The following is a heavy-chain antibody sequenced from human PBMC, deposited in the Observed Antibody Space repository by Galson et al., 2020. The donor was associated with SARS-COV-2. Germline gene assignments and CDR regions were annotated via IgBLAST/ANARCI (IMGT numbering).Heavy chain of an antibody. Sequence: GGSLRLSCAASGFTFDDYAMHWVRQAPGKGLEWVSGISWNSGSIGYADSVKGRFTISRDNAKNSLYLQMNSLRAEDTALYYCAKDPNSIVATITAVFDYWGQGTLVTVSS. J-gene: IGHJ4*02. D-gene: IGHD5-12*01. CDR3: AKDPNSIVATITAVFDY. CDR2: ISWNSGSI. CDR1: GFTFDDYA. V-gene: IGHV3-9*01.